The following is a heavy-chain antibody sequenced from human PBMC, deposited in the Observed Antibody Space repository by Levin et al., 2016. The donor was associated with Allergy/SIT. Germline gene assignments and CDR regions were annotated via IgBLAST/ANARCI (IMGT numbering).Heavy chain of an antibody. V-gene: IGHV3-30*18. D-gene: IGHD4-17*01. CDR2: ISYDGSNK. J-gene: IGHJ4*02. CDR3: AKDSEDYGAQADY. Sequence: WIRQPPGKGLEWVAVISYDGSNKYYADSVKGRFTISRDNSKNTLYLQMNSLRAEDTAVYYCAKDSEDYGAQADYWGQGTLVTVSS.